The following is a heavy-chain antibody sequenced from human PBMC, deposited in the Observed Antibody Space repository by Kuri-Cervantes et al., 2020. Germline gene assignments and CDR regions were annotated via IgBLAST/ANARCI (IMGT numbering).Heavy chain of an antibody. V-gene: IGHV3-20*04. CDR3: ARERAGTGYSMVCY. CDR2: ISWNSGSI. D-gene: IGHD3/OR15-3a*01. CDR1: GFTFSSYA. J-gene: IGHJ4*02. Sequence: GGSLRLSCAASGFTFSSYAMSWVRQAPGKGLEWVSGISWNSGSIGYADSVKGRFTISRDNAKNSLYLQMNSLRAEDTAVYYCARERAGTGYSMVCYWGQGTLVTVSS.